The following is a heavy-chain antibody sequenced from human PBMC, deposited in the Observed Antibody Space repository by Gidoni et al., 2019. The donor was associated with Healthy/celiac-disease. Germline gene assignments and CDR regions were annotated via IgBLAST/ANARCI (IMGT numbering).Heavy chain of an antibody. CDR2: IYYCGST. J-gene: IGHJ3*02. D-gene: IGHD3-22*01. Sequence: VSGGSISSSSYHWGWIRQPPGKGLEWIGSIYYCGSTYYNPSLKSRVTISVDTSKNQFSLKLSSVTAADTAVYYCARLQDSSGYYFLGAFDIWGQGTMVTVSS. CDR1: GGSISSSSYH. CDR3: ARLQDSSGYYFLGAFDI. V-gene: IGHV4-39*01.